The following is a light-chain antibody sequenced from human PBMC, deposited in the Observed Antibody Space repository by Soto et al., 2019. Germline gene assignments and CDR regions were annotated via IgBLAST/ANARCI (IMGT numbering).Light chain of an antibody. CDR3: QQYNNWPYT. V-gene: IGKV3-15*01. Sequence: EIVMTQSPATLSVSPGERATLSCRASQRVSSNLAWYQQKPGQAPRLLIYGASTRATGIPARFSGSGSGTEFTLTISSLQSEDFAVYYCQQYNNWPYTFGQGTKREIK. J-gene: IGKJ2*01. CDR1: QRVSSN. CDR2: GAS.